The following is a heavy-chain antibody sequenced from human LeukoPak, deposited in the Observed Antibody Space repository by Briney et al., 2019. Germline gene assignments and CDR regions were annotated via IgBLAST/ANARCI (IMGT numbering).Heavy chain of an antibody. D-gene: IGHD3-22*01. Sequence: SETLSLTCTVSGGSISSGDYYWSWIRQPPGKGLEWIGYIYYSGSTYYNSSLKSRVTISIDTSKNQFSLKLSSVTAADTAVYYCARAGYYYDSSGYRWGQGTLVTVSS. CDR1: GGSISSGDYY. V-gene: IGHV4-30-4*08. CDR2: IYYSGST. J-gene: IGHJ4*02. CDR3: ARAGYYYDSSGYR.